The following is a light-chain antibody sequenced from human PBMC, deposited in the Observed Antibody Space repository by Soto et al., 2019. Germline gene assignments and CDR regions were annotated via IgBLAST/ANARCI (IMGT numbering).Light chain of an antibody. V-gene: IGLV1-44*01. CDR3: AAWDDSLNGYV. Sequence: QAVVTQPPSASGTPGQRVTISCSGSSSNIGRNIVNWYQHLPGTAPKLLIYSNTQRPSGVPDRFSVSKSGTSVSLAISGLQSEDEADYYCAAWDDSLNGYVFGTGTKLTVL. J-gene: IGLJ1*01. CDR1: SSNIGRNI. CDR2: SNT.